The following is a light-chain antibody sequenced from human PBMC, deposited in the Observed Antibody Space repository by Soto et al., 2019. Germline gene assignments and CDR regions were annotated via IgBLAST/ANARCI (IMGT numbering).Light chain of an antibody. CDR1: SSDVGGDYD. J-gene: IGLJ3*02. CDR2: EVS. Sequence: QSALTQPPSASGSPGQSVTISCTGTSSDVGGDYDVSWYQQHPGKAPKLMIYEVSKRPSGVPDRFSGSKSGNTASLTVSGLQDEDDSYYYCSSYAGSNNLVFGGGTKLTVL. V-gene: IGLV2-8*01. CDR3: SSYAGSNNLV.